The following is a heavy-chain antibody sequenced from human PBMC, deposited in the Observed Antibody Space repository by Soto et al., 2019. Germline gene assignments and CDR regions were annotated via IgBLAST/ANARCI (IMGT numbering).Heavy chain of an antibody. CDR3: ARESGDWPLNWFDP. J-gene: IGHJ5*02. V-gene: IGHV3-74*01. D-gene: IGHD2-21*02. CDR2: ITSDGKSK. CDR1: GFNFSNHW. Sequence: GVSLRLSCAASGFNFSNHWMHWVRQRPAEGLVWVSRITSDGKSKAYAESVKGRFAISRDNAKNTLYLQMNGLTAEDTAVYYCARESGDWPLNWFDPWGQGTLVTVSS.